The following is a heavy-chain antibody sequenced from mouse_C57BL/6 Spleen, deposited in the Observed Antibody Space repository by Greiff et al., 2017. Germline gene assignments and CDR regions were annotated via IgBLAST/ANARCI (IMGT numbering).Heavy chain of an antibody. CDR3: ARAYDYDRYYYAMDY. CDR2: IDPSDSDT. Sequence: QVQLQQPGAELVRPGSSVKLSCKASGYTFTIYWMHWVKQRPIQGLEWIGNIDPSDSDTHYNQKFKDKATLTVYKSSSKAYMQLSSLTSEDSAVYYCARAYDYDRYYYAMDYWGQGTSVTVSS. J-gene: IGHJ4*01. D-gene: IGHD2-4*01. V-gene: IGHV1-52*01. CDR1: GYTFTIYW.